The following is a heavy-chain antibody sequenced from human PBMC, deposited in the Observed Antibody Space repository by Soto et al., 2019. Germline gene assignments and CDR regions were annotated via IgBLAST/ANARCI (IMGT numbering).Heavy chain of an antibody. D-gene: IGHD3-16*01. CDR2: IYFSGST. V-gene: IGHV4-31*11. Sequence: QLQLQESGPGLVKPSQTLSLTCAVSGGSISNGGYYWSWIRQHPGKGLEWIGSIYFSGSTYYDPSLKSRFTISVATPKNQFSLKLSSVTAADTAVYYWARDRHSQQTNPRWGGGYMDVWGKGNTVTVSS. CDR1: GGSISNGGYY. J-gene: IGHJ6*03. CDR3: ARDRHSQQTNPRWGGGYMDV.